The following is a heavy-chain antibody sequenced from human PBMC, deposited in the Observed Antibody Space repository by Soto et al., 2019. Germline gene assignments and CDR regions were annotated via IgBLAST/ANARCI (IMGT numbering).Heavy chain of an antibody. V-gene: IGHV6-1*01. D-gene: IGHD6-19*01. CDR2: TYYRSKWYN. CDR1: GDSVSSNSAA. Sequence: QSQTLSLTCAISGDSVSSNSAAWNWIRQSPSRGLEWLGRTYYRSKWYNDYAVSVKSRITINPDTSKNQFSLQLNSVTPEDTAVYYCARAEQIAVAGQEGEGAFDIWGQGTMVTVSS. CDR3: ARAEQIAVAGQEGEGAFDI. J-gene: IGHJ3*02.